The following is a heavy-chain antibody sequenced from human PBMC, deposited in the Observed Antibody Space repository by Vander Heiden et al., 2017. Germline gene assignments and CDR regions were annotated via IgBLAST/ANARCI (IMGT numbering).Heavy chain of an antibody. CDR1: IGSISGRSYY. CDR2: IYYSGNT. J-gene: IGHJ3*02. Sequence: QLQVQESGPGLVKPSETLSLTCTVPIGSISGRSYYWAWIRKPPGKGLEWIGSIYYSGNTYYNPSLKSQVTISVDTSKNQFSLKLDSVSAADTAVYYCARPYDTRRIDAFDIWDQGTMVTVSS. D-gene: IGHD3-22*01. CDR3: ARPYDTRRIDAFDI. V-gene: IGHV4-39*01.